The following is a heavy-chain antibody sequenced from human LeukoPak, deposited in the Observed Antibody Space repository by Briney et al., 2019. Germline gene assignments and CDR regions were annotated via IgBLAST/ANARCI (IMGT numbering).Heavy chain of an antibody. J-gene: IGHJ5*02. CDR2: IIPIFGTA. CDR3: ARDLRYSSSSPDWFDP. CDR1: GGTFSSYA. D-gene: IGHD6-6*01. V-gene: IGHV1-69*13. Sequence: SVKVSCKASGGTFSSYAISWVRQAPGQGLEWMGGIIPIFGTANYAQKIQGRVTITADESTSTAYMELSSLRSEDTAVYYCARDLRYSSSSPDWFDPWGQGTLVTVSS.